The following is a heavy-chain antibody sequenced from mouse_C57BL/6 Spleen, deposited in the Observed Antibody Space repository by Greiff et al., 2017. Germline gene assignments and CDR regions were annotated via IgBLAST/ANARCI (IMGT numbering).Heavy chain of an antibody. J-gene: IGHJ3*01. Sequence: EVKLMESGGGLVQPGGSLKLSCAASGFTFSDYGMAWVRQAPRKGPEWVAFISNLAYSIYYADTVTGRFTISRENAKNTLYLEMSSLRSEDTAMYYCARQDYYGSRPAWFAYWGQGTLVTVSA. CDR3: ARQDYYGSRPAWFAY. CDR1: GFTFSDYG. D-gene: IGHD1-1*01. V-gene: IGHV5-15*01. CDR2: ISNLAYSI.